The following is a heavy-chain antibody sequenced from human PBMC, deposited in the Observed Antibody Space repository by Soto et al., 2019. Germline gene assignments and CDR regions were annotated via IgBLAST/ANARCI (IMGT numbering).Heavy chain of an antibody. CDR2: INHSGST. CDR1: VGSFSGYY. CDR3: ARGYGSGSYDNY. D-gene: IGHD3-10*01. V-gene: IGHV4-34*01. J-gene: IGHJ4*02. Sequence: SETLSLTCAVYVGSFSGYYRSWIRQPPGKGLEWVGEINHSGSTNXXPSLKSRVXISVDTSKNQFXLKLSXFTSADTAVYYCARGYGSGSYDNYWAQGTLVTVSS.